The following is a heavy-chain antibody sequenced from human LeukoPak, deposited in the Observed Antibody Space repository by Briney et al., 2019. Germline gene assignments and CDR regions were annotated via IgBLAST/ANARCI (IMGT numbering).Heavy chain of an antibody. CDR2: ISSSGSTI. D-gene: IGHD2-2*01. CDR1: GFTFNSFG. CDR3: ARGGPDVVVPAAMKGGIDY. V-gene: IGHV3-48*03. J-gene: IGHJ4*02. Sequence: GGSLRLSCATSGFTFNSFGMHWARQAPGKGLEWVSYISSSGSTIYYADSVKGRFTISRDNAKNSLYLQMNSLRAEDTAVYYCARGGPDVVVPAAMKGGIDYWGQGTLVTVSS.